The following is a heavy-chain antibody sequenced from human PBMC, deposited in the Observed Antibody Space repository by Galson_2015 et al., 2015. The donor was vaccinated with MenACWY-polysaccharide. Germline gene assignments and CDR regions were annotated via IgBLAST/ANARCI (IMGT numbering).Heavy chain of an antibody. CDR1: GGSFSTYY. CDR2: INHSGST. Sequence: ETLSLTCAVFGGSFSTYYWTWIRQPPGKGLEWIGEINHSGSTNYNPSLKSRVTISLDTSKNQFSLKLTSVTAADTAVYYCARGMYFDLWGRGTLVTVAS. V-gene: IGHV4-34*01. J-gene: IGHJ2*01. CDR3: ARGMYFDL.